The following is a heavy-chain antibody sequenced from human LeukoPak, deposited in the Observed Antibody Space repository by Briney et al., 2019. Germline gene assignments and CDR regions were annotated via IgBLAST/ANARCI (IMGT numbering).Heavy chain of an antibody. CDR2: VYSGGST. CDR3: ARQVVRWNFDY. J-gene: IGHJ4*02. V-gene: IGHV3-53*04. Sequence: GGSLRLSCAASGFTVSSNYMSWVRQAPGKGLEWVSVVYSGGSTYYADSVKGRFTISRHNSKNTLYLQMNSLRAEDTAVYYCARQVVRWNFDYWGQGTLVTVSS. CDR1: GFTVSSNY. D-gene: IGHD3-22*01.